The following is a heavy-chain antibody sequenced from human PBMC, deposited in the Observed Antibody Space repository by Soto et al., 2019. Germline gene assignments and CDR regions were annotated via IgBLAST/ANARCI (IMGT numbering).Heavy chain of an antibody. J-gene: IGHJ4*02. CDR2: IYYSGST. D-gene: IGHD3-22*01. Sequence: PSEALSVPCPVSGCSIRSYYWSWIRQPPGKGLEWIGYIYYSGSTNYNPSLKSRVTISVDTSKNQFSLKLSSVTAADTAVYYCASNGYYYGSLDYWGQGTLVTVSS. CDR3: ASNGYYYGSLDY. V-gene: IGHV4-59*01. CDR1: GCSIRSYY.